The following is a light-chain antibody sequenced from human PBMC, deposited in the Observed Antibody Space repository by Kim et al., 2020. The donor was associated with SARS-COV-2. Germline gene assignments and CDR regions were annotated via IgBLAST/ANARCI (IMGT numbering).Light chain of an antibody. V-gene: IGLV3-9*01. J-gene: IGLJ2*01. CDR3: QVWDSSTVV. Sequence: GALGQTARITWGGNNIGSKNVHWYQQKPGQAPVLVIYRDSNRPSGIPERFSGSNSGNTATLTISRAQAGDEADYYCQVWDSSTVVFGGGTQLTVL. CDR1: NIGSKN. CDR2: RDS.